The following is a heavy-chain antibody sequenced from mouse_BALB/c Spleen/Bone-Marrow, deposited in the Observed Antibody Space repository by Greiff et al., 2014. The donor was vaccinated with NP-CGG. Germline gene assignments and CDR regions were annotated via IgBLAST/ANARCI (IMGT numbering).Heavy chain of an antibody. Sequence: VQLQQSGAELVKSGASVKLSCTASGFNIKDTYMHWVKQRPEQGLEWIGRIDPANGNTKYDPKFQGKATITADTSSNTAYLQLSSLTSEDTAVYYCANYDYGWYFDVWGAGTTVTVSS. V-gene: IGHV14-3*02. D-gene: IGHD2-4*01. CDR3: ANYDYGWYFDV. CDR2: IDPANGNT. CDR1: GFNIKDTY. J-gene: IGHJ1*01.